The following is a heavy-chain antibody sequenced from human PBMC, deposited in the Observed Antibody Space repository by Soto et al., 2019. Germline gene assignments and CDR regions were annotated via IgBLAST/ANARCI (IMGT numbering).Heavy chain of an antibody. Sequence: GGSLRLSCAASGFTFSSYSMNWVRQAPGKGLEWVSSISSSSSYIYYADSVKGRFTISRDNAKNSLYLQMNSLRAEDTAVYYCARDKAAADWFDPWGQGTLVTVSS. D-gene: IGHD6-13*01. CDR1: GFTFSSYS. J-gene: IGHJ5*02. CDR2: ISSSSSYI. V-gene: IGHV3-21*01. CDR3: ARDKAAADWFDP.